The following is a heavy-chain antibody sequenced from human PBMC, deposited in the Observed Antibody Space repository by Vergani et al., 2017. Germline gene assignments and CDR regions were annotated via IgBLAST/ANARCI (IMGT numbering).Heavy chain of an antibody. CDR1: GGSFSGYY. CDR3: ARDPLLRFLEWPRGFDP. Sequence: QVQLQQWGAGLLKPSETLSLTCAVYGGSFSGYYWSWIRQPPGKGLEWIGEINHSGSTNYNPSLKSRVTLSVDTSKNQFSLKLSSVTAADTAVYYCARDPLLRFLEWPRGFDPWGQGTLVTVSS. D-gene: IGHD3-3*01. V-gene: IGHV4-34*01. J-gene: IGHJ5*02. CDR2: INHSGST.